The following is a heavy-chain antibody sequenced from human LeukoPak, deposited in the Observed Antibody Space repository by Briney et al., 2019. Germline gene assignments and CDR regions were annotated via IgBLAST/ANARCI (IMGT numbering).Heavy chain of an antibody. V-gene: IGHV1-18*01. CDR3: ARDVGAVADQSRGDFDY. J-gene: IGHJ4*02. CDR1: GYTFTSYG. D-gene: IGHD6-19*01. Sequence: GASVKVSCKASGYTFTSYGISWVRQAPGQGLEWMGWISAYNGNTNYAQKLQGRATMTTDTSTSTAYMELRSLRSDDTAVYYCARDVGAVADQSRGDFDYWGQGTLVTVSS. CDR2: ISAYNGNT.